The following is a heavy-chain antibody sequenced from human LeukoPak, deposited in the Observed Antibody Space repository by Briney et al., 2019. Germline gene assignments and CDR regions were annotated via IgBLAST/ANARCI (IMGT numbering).Heavy chain of an antibody. CDR3: ARDGYNYNY. CDR2: IIPIFGTA. D-gene: IGHD5-24*01. CDR1: GGTFSSYA. J-gene: IGHJ4*02. Sequence: GASVKVFCKASGGTFSSYAISWVRQAPGQGLEWMGGIIPIFGTANYAQKFQGRVTITADKSTSTAYMELSSLRSEGTAVYYCARDGYNYNYWGQGTLVTVSS. V-gene: IGHV1-69*06.